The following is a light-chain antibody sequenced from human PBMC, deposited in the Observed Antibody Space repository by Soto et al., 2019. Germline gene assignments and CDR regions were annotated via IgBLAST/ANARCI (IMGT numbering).Light chain of an antibody. Sequence: QSALTQPRSVSGSPGQSVTISCTGTSSDVGGYNYVSWYQQHPGKAPKFMICGVNKRPSGVPDRFSGSKSGNTASLTISGLQAEDEADYYCCSYTGSYTWVFGGGTKLTVL. CDR2: GVN. CDR3: CSYTGSYTWV. J-gene: IGLJ3*02. CDR1: SSDVGGYNY. V-gene: IGLV2-11*01.